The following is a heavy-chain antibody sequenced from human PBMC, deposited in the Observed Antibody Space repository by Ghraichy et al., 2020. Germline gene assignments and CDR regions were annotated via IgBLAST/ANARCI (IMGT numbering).Heavy chain of an antibody. Sequence: ASVKVSCKASGYTFTSYDINWVRQATGQGLEWMGWMNPNSGNTGYAQKFQGRVTMTRNISTTTAYMELSSLTSEDTALYYCARGKLLRTKYYFDYWGQGTLVTVSS. CDR1: GYTFTSYD. CDR3: ARGKLLRTKYYFDY. J-gene: IGHJ4*02. D-gene: IGHD2-15*01. CDR2: MNPNSGNT. V-gene: IGHV1-8*01.